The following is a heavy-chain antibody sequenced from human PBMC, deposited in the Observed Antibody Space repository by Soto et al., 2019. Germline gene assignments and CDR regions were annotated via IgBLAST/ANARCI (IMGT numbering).Heavy chain of an antibody. Sequence: GGSLRLSCTASGFTFGDYAMSWFRQAPGKGREGVGFIRSKAYGGTTEYAASVKGRFTISRDDSKSIAYLQMNSLKTEDTAVYYCTRVTDDYYYYYGMDVWGQGTTVTVSS. CDR2: IRSKAYGGTT. CDR3: TRVTDDYYYYYGMDV. CDR1: GFTFGDYA. J-gene: IGHJ6*02. V-gene: IGHV3-49*03.